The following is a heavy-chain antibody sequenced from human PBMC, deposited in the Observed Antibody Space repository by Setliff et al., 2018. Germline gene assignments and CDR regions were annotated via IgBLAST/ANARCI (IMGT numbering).Heavy chain of an antibody. J-gene: IGHJ4*02. D-gene: IGHD3-3*01. CDR2: IYPGDSDT. Sequence: GESLKISCRGVGYRFSSHWIGWVRQMPGKGLEWMGIIYPGDSDTRYSPSLQGQVTISADKSISTAYLQWSSLKASDTAMYYCARLLMNNFWSGPVDNWGQGTLVTVSS. V-gene: IGHV5-51*01. CDR3: ARLLMNNFWSGPVDN. CDR1: GYRFSSHW.